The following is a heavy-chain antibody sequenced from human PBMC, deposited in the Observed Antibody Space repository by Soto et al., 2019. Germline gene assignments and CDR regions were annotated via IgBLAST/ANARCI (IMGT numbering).Heavy chain of an antibody. CDR1: GFIFSSYE. V-gene: IGHV3-48*03. Sequence: EVQLVESGGGLVQPGGSLSLSCAASGFIFSSYEMNWVRQAPGKGLEWVAYITSSGSTIYYADSVKGRFTISRDNAKNSRYLQMSSLRAEDTAVYYCARGNSPVNVYCGQGTLVTVSS. CDR3: ARGNSPVNVY. D-gene: IGHD2-21*01. CDR2: ITSSGSTI. J-gene: IGHJ4*02.